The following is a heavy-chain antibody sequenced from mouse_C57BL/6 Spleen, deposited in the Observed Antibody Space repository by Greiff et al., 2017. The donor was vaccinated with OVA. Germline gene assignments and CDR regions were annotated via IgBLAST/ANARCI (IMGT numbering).Heavy chain of an antibody. CDR2: IDPSDSYT. V-gene: IGHV1-69*01. Sequence: QVQLQQPGAELVMPGASVKLSCKASGYTFTSYWMHWVKQRPGQGLEWIGEIDPSDSYTNYNQKFKGKSTLTVDKSSSTAYMQLSSLTSEDSAVYYCARTSNYVGFVYWGQGTLVTVSA. CDR1: GYTFTSYW. J-gene: IGHJ3*01. D-gene: IGHD2-5*01. CDR3: ARTSNYVGFVY.